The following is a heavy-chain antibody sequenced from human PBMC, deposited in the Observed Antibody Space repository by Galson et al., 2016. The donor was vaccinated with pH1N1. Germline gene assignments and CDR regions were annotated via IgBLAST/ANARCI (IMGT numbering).Heavy chain of an antibody. V-gene: IGHV6-1*01. D-gene: IGHD3-10*01. CDR2: TYYRSKWYN. CDR1: GDSVSSTNCA. J-gene: IGHJ6*02. CDR3: ARDRGSTLFHNYGMDV. Sequence: CAISGDSVSSTNCAWDWIRQSPSRGLEWLGRTYYRSKWYNDYAVSVQSRITINPDTSMNQLSLHLNSVTPEDTAVYYCARDRGSTLFHNYGMDVWGQGTTVIVSS.